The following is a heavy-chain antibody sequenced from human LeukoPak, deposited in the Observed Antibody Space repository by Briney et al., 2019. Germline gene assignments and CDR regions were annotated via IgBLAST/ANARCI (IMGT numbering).Heavy chain of an antibody. CDR1: GLTFRSYG. D-gene: IGHD4-17*01. J-gene: IGHJ4*02. V-gene: IGHV3-30*18. CDR3: AKGSVTLYGDCIDY. Sequence: GRSLRLSCAASGLTFRSYGMHWVRQAPGKGLEWVAVIVYDGSYKYYADSVKGRFTISRDNSKNTLYLQMNSLRAEDTAVYYCAKGSVTLYGDCIDYWGQGTLVTVSS. CDR2: IVYDGSYK.